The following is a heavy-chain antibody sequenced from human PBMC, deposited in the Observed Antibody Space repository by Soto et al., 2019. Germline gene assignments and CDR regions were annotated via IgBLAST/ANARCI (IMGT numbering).Heavy chain of an antibody. Sequence: PXGSLRLSCAASGFVFSSHAMSWVRQAPGKGLDWVSATSGSGATTYYADSVKGRFTISRDNSENTLFLEMTSLRADDTAVYYCAKMVGSWTGDSYFYYGLDVWGQGTTVTVSS. J-gene: IGHJ6*02. D-gene: IGHD2-21*02. CDR3: AKMVGSWTGDSYFYYGLDV. CDR1: GFVFSSHA. CDR2: TSGSGATT. V-gene: IGHV3-23*01.